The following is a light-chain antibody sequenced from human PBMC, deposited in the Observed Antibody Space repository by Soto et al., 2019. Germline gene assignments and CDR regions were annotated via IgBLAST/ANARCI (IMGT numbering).Light chain of an antibody. Sequence: DFQLTQSPSSLSESIGERVTLTCRAPEDFNNYLAWFQQKPGKVPKLLIYAASTLHSGVPSRFSGSGSGTEFTLTISSLQPDDVATYYCLQHNSYPYTFGQGTKLEIK. CDR3: LQHNSYPYT. J-gene: IGKJ2*01. CDR1: EDFNNY. V-gene: IGKV1-27*01. CDR2: AAS.